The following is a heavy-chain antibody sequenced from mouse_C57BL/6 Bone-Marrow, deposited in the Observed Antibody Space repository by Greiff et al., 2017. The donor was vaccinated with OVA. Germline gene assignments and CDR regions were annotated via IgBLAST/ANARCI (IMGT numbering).Heavy chain of an antibody. D-gene: IGHD1-1*01. J-gene: IGHJ1*03. Sequence: QVQLQQPGAELVMPGASVKLSCKASGYTFTSYWMHWVKQRPGQGLEWIGEIDPSDSYTNYNQKFKGKSTLTVDKSSSTDYMQLSSLTSEDSAVYYCARWYYYGSSYWYFDVWGTGTTVTVSS. CDR2: IDPSDSYT. CDR3: ARWYYYGSSYWYFDV. V-gene: IGHV1-69*01. CDR1: GYTFTSYW.